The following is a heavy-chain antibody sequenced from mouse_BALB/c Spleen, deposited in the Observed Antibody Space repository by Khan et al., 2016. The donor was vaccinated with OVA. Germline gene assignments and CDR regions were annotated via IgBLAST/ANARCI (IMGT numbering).Heavy chain of an antibody. CDR1: GFTFSAYG. Sequence: EVKLLESGGDLVKPGGSLRLSCAASGFTFSAYGMAWVRQAPDKRLEWVATINSDGGYTYYPDTVKGRFTISRNNAENTLSLQMSSLKSEDTAIYYCASHLTGAFAYWGQGTLVTVSA. CDR2: INSDGGYT. D-gene: IGHD4-1*01. J-gene: IGHJ3*01. V-gene: IGHV5-6*01. CDR3: ASHLTGAFAY.